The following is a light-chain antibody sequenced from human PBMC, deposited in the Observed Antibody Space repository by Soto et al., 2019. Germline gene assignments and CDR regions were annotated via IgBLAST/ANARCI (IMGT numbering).Light chain of an antibody. J-gene: IGKJ1*01. Sequence: EMVLTQSPDTLSLSPGERATLSFKASQSVSSTYFAWYQQKPGQPPRLLISGTSNRATGIPDRFSGSGSGTDFTLTISRLEPEDFAVYFCQQFGNSPWTFGQGTKVDIK. CDR1: QSVSSTY. CDR2: GTS. CDR3: QQFGNSPWT. V-gene: IGKV3-20*01.